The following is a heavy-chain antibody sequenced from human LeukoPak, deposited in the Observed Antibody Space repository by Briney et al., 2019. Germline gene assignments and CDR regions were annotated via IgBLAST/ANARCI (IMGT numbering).Heavy chain of an antibody. J-gene: IGHJ3*02. Sequence: GGSLRLSCAASGFTFYSYAMTWVRQALGKGLEWVSTISTTGGTTYYADSVKGRFTISRDDFKNTLYLRMKSLRAEDTAIYYCVKGALRGYSAPGAFDIWGQGTMVTVSS. CDR1: GFTFYSYA. V-gene: IGHV3-23*01. D-gene: IGHD5-18*01. CDR2: ISTTGGTT. CDR3: VKGALRGYSAPGAFDI.